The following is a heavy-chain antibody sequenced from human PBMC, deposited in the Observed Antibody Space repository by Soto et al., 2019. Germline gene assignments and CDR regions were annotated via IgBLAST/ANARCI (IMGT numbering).Heavy chain of an antibody. D-gene: IGHD2-15*01. CDR3: ARVRDIVVVVAATEDAFDI. CDR2: MNPISGNT. CDR1: GGTFSSYT. V-gene: IGHV1-8*02. Sequence: ASVKVSCKASGGTFSSYTISWVRQAPGQGLEWMGRMNPISGNTGYAQKFQGRVTVTRNNSISTAYMELSSLRSEDTAVYYCARVRDIVVVVAATEDAFDIWGQGTMVTVSS. J-gene: IGHJ3*02.